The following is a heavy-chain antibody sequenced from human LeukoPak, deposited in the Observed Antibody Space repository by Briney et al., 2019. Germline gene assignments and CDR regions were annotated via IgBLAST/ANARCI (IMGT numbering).Heavy chain of an antibody. CDR2: IKQDGSEK. V-gene: IGHV3-7*01. J-gene: IGHJ4*02. D-gene: IGHD5-24*01. CDR1: GFTFSSYW. Sequence: GGSLRLSCAASGFTFSSYWMSWVRQAPGKGLEWVANIKQDGSEKYYVDSAKGRFTISRDNAKNSLYLQMNSLRAEDTAVYYCASSDRDGYNIFDYWGQGTLVTVSS. CDR3: ASSDRDGYNIFDY.